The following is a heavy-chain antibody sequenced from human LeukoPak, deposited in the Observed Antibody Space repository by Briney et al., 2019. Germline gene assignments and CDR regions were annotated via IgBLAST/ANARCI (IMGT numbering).Heavy chain of an antibody. J-gene: IGHJ4*02. D-gene: IGHD5/OR15-5a*01. CDR3: ARVGYSVRSQFDY. CDR1: GGSFSGYY. V-gene: IGHV4-34*01. CDR2: INHSGST. Sequence: SETLSLTCAVYGGSFSGYYWNWIRQPPGKGLEWIGEINHSGSTNYNPSLKSRVTISVDTSKNQFSLKLSSVTAADTAVYYCARVGYSVRSQFDYWGQGTLVTVSS.